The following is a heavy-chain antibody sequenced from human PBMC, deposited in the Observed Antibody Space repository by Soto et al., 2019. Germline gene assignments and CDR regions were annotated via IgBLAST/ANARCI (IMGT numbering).Heavy chain of an antibody. CDR3: ARHDGICSGGSCYSEWFDP. J-gene: IGHJ5*02. CDR2: IYYSGST. D-gene: IGHD2-15*01. Sequence: SETLSLTCTVSGGSISSGDYYWSWIRQPPGKGLEWIGYIYYSGSTYYNPSLKSRVTISVDTSKNQFSLKLSSVTAADTAVYYCARHDGICSGGSCYSEWFDPWGQGTLVTV. CDR1: GGSISSGDYY. V-gene: IGHV4-30-4*01.